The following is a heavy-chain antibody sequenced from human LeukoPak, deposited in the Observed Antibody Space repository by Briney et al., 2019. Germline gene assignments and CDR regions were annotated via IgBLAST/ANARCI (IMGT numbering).Heavy chain of an antibody. Sequence: PGGSLRLSCAASGFTLSSYSMNWVRQAPGKGLEWVSSISSSSSYRYYADSVKGRFTISRDNAKNSLYLQMNSLRAEDTAVYYCARVSPHNSYGSGNRPYYYYYYYMDVWGKGTTVTISS. CDR3: ARVSPHNSYGSGNRPYYYYYYYMDV. J-gene: IGHJ6*03. CDR1: GFTLSSYS. CDR2: ISSSSSYR. D-gene: IGHD3-10*01. V-gene: IGHV3-21*04.